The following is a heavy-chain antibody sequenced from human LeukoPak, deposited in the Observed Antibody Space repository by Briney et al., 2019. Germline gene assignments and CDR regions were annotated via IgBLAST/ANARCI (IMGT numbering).Heavy chain of an antibody. CDR2: INPNSGVT. V-gene: IGHV1-2*02. D-gene: IGHD2-8*01. CDR3: ARDRDGYCTNGVCYFDY. Sequence: GASVRVSCKASGYTFTVYYMHWVRQAPGQGREWMGWINPNSGVTNYAQRFQGRVTMTRDTSISTAYIDLSRLRYDDTAVYYCARDRDGYCTNGVCYFDYWGQGTLVTVSS. J-gene: IGHJ4*02. CDR1: GYTFTVYY.